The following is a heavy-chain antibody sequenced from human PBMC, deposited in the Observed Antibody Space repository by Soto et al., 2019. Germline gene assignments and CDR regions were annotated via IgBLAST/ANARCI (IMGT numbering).Heavy chain of an antibody. CDR3: ASKLQPEPEYGSGSYYNVPLYYYYMDV. CDR1: GGTFSSYT. V-gene: IGHV1-69*02. Sequence: ASVKVSCKASGGTFSSYTISWVRQAPGQGLEWMGRIIPILGIANYAQKFQGRVTITADKSTSTAYMELSSLRSEDTAVYYCASKLQPEPEYGSGSYYNVPLYYYYMDVWGKGTTVTVSS. J-gene: IGHJ6*03. D-gene: IGHD3-10*01. CDR2: IIPILGIA.